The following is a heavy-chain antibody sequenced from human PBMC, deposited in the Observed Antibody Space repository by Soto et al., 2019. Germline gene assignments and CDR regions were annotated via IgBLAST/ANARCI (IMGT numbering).Heavy chain of an antibody. V-gene: IGHV1-69*13. J-gene: IGHJ6*02. CDR1: GGTFSSYA. Sequence: SVKVSCKASGGTFSSYAISWVRQAPGQGLEWMGGIIPIFGTANYAQKFQGRVTITADESTSTAYMELSSLRSEDTAVYYCARDSPLLRFGVDYYYGMDVWGQGTTVTVSS. CDR3: ARDSPLLRFGVDYYYGMDV. CDR2: IIPIFGTA. D-gene: IGHD3-3*01.